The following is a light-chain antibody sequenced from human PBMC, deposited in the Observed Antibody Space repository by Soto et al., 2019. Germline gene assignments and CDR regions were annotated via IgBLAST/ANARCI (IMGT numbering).Light chain of an antibody. V-gene: IGKV3-11*01. CDR3: LQKYFYPFT. Sequence: EIVLTQSPATLSLSPGERATLSCRASQSVSSYLAWYQQKPGQAPRLLIYDASNRATGIPARFSGSGSGTDFTLTISSLEPEDFATYYCLQKYFYPFTFGPGTKVDIK. J-gene: IGKJ3*01. CDR1: QSVSSY. CDR2: DAS.